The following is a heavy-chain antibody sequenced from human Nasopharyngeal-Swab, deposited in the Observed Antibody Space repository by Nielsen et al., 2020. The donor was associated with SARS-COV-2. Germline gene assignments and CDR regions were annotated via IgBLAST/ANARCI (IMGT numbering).Heavy chain of an antibody. D-gene: IGHD5-18*01. CDR3: AKARRTDTYGYECFDS. Sequence: GGSLRLSCAASGFTFANYAMHWVRQPPGKCLEWVAGITWNSGNKGYAESVQGRFTISRDNAKNSLYLHMNSLRAEDTALYYCAKARRTDTYGYECFDSWGQGTLVTVSS. V-gene: IGHV3-9*01. CDR1: GFTFANYA. CDR2: ITWNSGNK. J-gene: IGHJ4*02.